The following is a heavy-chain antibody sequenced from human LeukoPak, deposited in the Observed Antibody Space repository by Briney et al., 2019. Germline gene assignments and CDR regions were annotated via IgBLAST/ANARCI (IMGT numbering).Heavy chain of an antibody. D-gene: IGHD5-18*01. CDR2: IVPFFDTP. CDR1: GGTLSSYG. Sequence: GASVKVSCKASGGTLSSYGISWVRQAPGQGLEWMGGIVPFFDTPNYAQNFQGRLTITADEYTSTAYMELSSLRSEDTAVYYCARGGTAMVPNWFDPWGQGTLVTVSS. V-gene: IGHV1-69*13. J-gene: IGHJ5*02. CDR3: ARGGTAMVPNWFDP.